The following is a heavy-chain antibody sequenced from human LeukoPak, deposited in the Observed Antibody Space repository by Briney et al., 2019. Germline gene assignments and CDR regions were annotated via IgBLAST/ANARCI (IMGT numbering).Heavy chain of an antibody. CDR3: ARLVPAAILGRYYYYMDV. V-gene: IGHV4-34*01. D-gene: IGHD2-2*01. CDR1: GGAFSGYY. Sequence: SETLSLTCAGYGGAFSGYYWGWIRQPPRKGVGGVGGINHSGSTNYNPSLKSRVTISVDTSKNQFSLKLSSVTAADAAVYYCARLVPAAILGRYYYYMDVWGKGTTVTISS. J-gene: IGHJ6*03. CDR2: INHSGST.